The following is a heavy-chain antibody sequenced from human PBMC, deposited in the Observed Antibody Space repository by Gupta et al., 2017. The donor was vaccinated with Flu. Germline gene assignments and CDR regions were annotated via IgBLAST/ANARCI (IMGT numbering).Heavy chain of an antibody. D-gene: IGHD2-2*01. V-gene: IGHV4-31*03. J-gene: IGHJ6*02. CDR3: ASGYCSSTSCYPYGMDV. CDR2: IYYSGST. CDR1: GGSISRGGYY. Sequence: QVQLQESGPGLVKPSQTLSLTCTFSGGSISRGGYYWSWIRQHPGKGLEWIGYIYYSGSTYYNPSLKSRVTISVDTSKNQFSLKLSSVTAAETAVYYCASGYCSSTSCYPYGMDVWGQGTTVTVSS.